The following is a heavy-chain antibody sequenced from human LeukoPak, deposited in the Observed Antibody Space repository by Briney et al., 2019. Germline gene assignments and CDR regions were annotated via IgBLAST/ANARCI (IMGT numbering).Heavy chain of an antibody. CDR2: ISSSGSTI. J-gene: IGHJ4*02. CDR1: GFTFSSYE. Sequence: GGSLRLSCAASGFTFSSYEMNWVRQAPGKGLEWVSYISSSGSTIYYADSVKGRFTISRDNAKNSLYLQMDSLRAGDTAVYYCACWYPVGELFDYWGQGTLVTVSS. CDR3: ACWYPVGELFDY. V-gene: IGHV3-48*03. D-gene: IGHD6-13*01.